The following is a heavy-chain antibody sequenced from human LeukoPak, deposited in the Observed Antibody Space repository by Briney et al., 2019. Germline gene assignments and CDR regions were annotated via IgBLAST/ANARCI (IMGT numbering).Heavy chain of an antibody. V-gene: IGHV1-8*03. Sequence: ASVKVSCKASGYTFTSYDINWVRQATGQGLEWVGWMNPNSGNTGYAQKFQGRVTITSNTSINTAYMQLSSLRSEDTAVYYCAIGGGGTRNWFDLWGRGTLVTVSS. CDR2: MNPNSGNT. J-gene: IGHJ5*02. CDR3: AIGGGGTRNWFDL. CDR1: GYTFTSYD. D-gene: IGHD3-16*01.